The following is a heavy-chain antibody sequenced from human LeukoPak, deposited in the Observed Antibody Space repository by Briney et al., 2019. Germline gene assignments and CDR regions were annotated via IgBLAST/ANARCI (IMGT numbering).Heavy chain of an antibody. CDR1: GFIFSDYS. Sequence: GGSLRLSCAASGFIFSDYSMNWVRQAPGKGLEWVAYIRGSSTPVYYADSVKGRFTISRDNAKNSLYLQMNSLRAEDTAVYYCARASLRGTSPHWGQGTLVTVSS. V-gene: IGHV3-48*01. J-gene: IGHJ4*02. CDR3: ARASLRGTSPH. CDR2: IRGSSTPV. D-gene: IGHD5-12*01.